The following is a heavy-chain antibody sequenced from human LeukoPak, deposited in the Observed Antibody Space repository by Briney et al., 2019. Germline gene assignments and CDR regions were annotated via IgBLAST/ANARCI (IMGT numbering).Heavy chain of an antibody. D-gene: IGHD3-22*01. CDR3: ARGRYYYDSSGPPSYYFDY. V-gene: IGHV4-59*12. CDR1: GGSISSYY. Sequence: PSETLSLTCTVSGGSISSYYWSWIRQPPGKGLEWIGYIYHSGSTYYNPSLKSRVTISVDRSKNQFSLKLSSVTAADTAVYYCARGRYYYDSSGPPSYYFDYWGQGTLVTVSS. J-gene: IGHJ4*02. CDR2: IYHSGST.